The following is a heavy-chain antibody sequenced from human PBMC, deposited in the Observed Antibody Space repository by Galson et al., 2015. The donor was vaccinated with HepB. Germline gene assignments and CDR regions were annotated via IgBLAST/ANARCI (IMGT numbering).Heavy chain of an antibody. CDR2: IYYSGST. Sequence: TLSLTCTVSGGSISSGGYYWSWIRQHPGKGLEWIGYIYYSGSTYYNPSLKSRVTISVDTSKNQFSLKLSSVTAADTAVYYCARDGYYYDSSGPDAFDIWGQGTMVTVSS. CDR3: ARDGYYYDSSGPDAFDI. V-gene: IGHV4-31*03. D-gene: IGHD3-22*01. CDR1: GGSISSGGYY. J-gene: IGHJ3*02.